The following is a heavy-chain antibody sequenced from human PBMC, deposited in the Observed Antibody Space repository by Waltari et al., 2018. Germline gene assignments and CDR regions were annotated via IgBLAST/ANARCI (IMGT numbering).Heavy chain of an antibody. CDR2: IIPIFGTAP. CDR3: ARRQLGGPFDP. Sequence: QVQLVQSGAEVKKPGPSVKFPCKASGGTFGRYGLTWVRQAHGEGLEWMGGIIPIFGTAPNYAQKFQGRLTVTADESTATVYMDLSGLRADDTAVYYCARRQLGGPFDPWGQGTLVSVSS. V-gene: IGHV1-69*12. D-gene: IGHD3-16*01. J-gene: IGHJ5*02. CDR1: GGTFGRYG.